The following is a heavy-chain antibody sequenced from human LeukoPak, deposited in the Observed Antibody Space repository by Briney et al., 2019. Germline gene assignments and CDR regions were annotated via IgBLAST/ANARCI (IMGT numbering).Heavy chain of an antibody. D-gene: IGHD3-10*01. Sequence: PGGSLRLSCAASGFTVSSSYMSWVRQAPGKGLEWVSVIYSGGSTYYADSVKGRFTISRDNSKNTLYLQMNSLRAEDTAVYYCARDVMVRGVIVPGYMDVWGKGTAVTVSS. CDR3: ARDVMVRGVIVPGYMDV. J-gene: IGHJ6*03. CDR1: GFTVSSSY. V-gene: IGHV3-66*02. CDR2: IYSGGST.